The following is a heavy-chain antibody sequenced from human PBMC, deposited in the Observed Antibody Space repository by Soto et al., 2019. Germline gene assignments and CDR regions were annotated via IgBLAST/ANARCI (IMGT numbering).Heavy chain of an antibody. CDR1: GFTFSNAW. J-gene: IGHJ6*02. V-gene: IGHV3-15*07. D-gene: IGHD3-3*01. Sequence: PGGSLRLSCAASGFTFSNAWMNWVRQAPGKGLEWVGRIKSKTDGGTTDYAAPVKGRFTISRDDSKNTLYLQMNSLKTEDTAVYYFPFIFRFLEWLPAYYYYGMDVWGQGTTVPVSS. CDR3: PFIFRFLEWLPAYYYYGMDV. CDR2: IKSKTDGGTT.